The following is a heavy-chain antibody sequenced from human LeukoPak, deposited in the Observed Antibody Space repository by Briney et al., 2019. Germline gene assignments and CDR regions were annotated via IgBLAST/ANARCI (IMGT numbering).Heavy chain of an antibody. CDR2: INQDGREK. CDR3: ARDTYGDGDF. CDR1: GISINQYW. V-gene: IGHV3-7*01. Sequence: PGGSLRLSCAASGISINQYWMTWVRQAPGKGLEWVANINQDGREKFYVDSVKGRFTISRDNTKNSLYLQMNSLRVEDTAVYYCARDTYGDGDFWGQGTLVTVSS. D-gene: IGHD4-17*01. J-gene: IGHJ4*02.